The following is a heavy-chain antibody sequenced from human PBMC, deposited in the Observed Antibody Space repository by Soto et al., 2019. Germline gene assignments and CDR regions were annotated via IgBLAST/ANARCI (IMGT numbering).Heavy chain of an antibody. V-gene: IGHV3-30*18. Sequence: SLRLSCAASGFTFSSYGMHWVRQAPGKGLEWVAVISYDGSNKYYADSVKGRFTISRDNSKNTLYLQMNSLRAEDTAVYYCAKDTVVAGLEWFDPWGQGTLVTVSS. CDR2: ISYDGSNK. CDR3: AKDTVVAGLEWFDP. CDR1: GFTFSSYG. D-gene: IGHD6-19*01. J-gene: IGHJ5*02.